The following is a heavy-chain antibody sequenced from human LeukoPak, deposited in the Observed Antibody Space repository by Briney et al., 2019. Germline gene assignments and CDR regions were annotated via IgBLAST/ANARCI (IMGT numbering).Heavy chain of an antibody. V-gene: IGHV4-30-4*01. CDR2: IYYSGST. CDR1: GGSINSGDYY. Sequence: SETLSLTCTVSGGSINSGDYYWSWIRQPPGKGLEWIGYIYYSGSTYYNPSLKSRVTISVDTSKNQFSLKLSSVTAADTAVYYCAREGEYCSGGSCYLNWFDPWGQGTLVTVSS. CDR3: AREGEYCSGGSCYLNWFDP. J-gene: IGHJ5*02. D-gene: IGHD2-15*01.